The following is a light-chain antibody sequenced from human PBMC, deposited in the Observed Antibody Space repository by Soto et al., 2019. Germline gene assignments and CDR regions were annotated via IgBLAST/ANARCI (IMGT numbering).Light chain of an antibody. J-gene: IGKJ1*01. CDR3: LQHYDYSWT. CDR2: AAS. V-gene: IGKV1-17*01. Sequence: DIQMTQSPSTLSASVGDRVTITCRASQVIKNFLGWYQQKPGKAPKRLIYAASSLPSGAPSRFSGSGSGKEFTLTISSLPHEDFATYYCLQHYDYSWTFGQGTKVDIK. CDR1: QVIKNF.